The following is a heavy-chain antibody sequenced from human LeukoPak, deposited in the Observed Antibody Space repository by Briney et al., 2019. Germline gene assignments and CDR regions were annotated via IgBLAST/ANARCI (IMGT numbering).Heavy chain of an antibody. CDR1: GFTFSGSV. V-gene: IGHV3-23*01. J-gene: IGHJ4*02. Sequence: GGSLRLSCAASGFTFSGSVMSWVRQAPGKGLEWVSTINGSGGSTYYADSVKGRFTISRDNSKNTLYLQMNSLRAEDTAVYHCAKVKPPSGYALPDWGQGTLVTVSS. CDR3: AKVKPPSGYALPD. CDR2: INGSGGST. D-gene: IGHD5-12*01.